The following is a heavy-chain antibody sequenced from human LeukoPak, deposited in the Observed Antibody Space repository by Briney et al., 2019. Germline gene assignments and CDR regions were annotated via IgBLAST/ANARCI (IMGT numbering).Heavy chain of an antibody. D-gene: IGHD3-10*01. Sequence: SETLSLTCTVSGGSISSYYWSWIRQPPGKGLEWIGYIYYSGSTNYNPSLKSRVTISVDTSKNQFSLKLSSVTAADTAVYYCARVGTMVRGVITPFDYWGQGTLVTVSS. CDR1: GGSISSYY. V-gene: IGHV4-59*01. CDR2: IYYSGST. J-gene: IGHJ4*02. CDR3: ARVGTMVRGVITPFDY.